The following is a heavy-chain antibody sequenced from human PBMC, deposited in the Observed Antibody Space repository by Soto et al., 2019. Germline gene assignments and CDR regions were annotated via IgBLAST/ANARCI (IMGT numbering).Heavy chain of an antibody. CDR3: ARDGILYNDRSGDYYYYYGMDV. CDR1: GYTFTSYG. Sequence: GASVKVSCKASGYTFTSYGISWVRQAPGQGLEWMGWISAYNGNTNYAQKLQGRVTMTTDTSTSTAYMELRSLRSDDTAVYYCARDGILYNDRSGDYYYYYGMDVWGQGTTVTVSS. J-gene: IGHJ6*02. V-gene: IGHV1-18*04. D-gene: IGHD2-8*01. CDR2: ISAYNGNT.